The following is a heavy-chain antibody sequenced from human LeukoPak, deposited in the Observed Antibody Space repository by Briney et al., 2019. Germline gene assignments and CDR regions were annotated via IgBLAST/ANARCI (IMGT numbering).Heavy chain of an antibody. D-gene: IGHD2-21*01. Sequence: ASVKVSCXASGYTLTDYYIHWVRQAPGQGLEWMGWINPNGGATNYPQKFQGRVTMTTDTSISTAYMELSRLTSDDTALYYCARDNCGGDCEDYWGQGSQVTVSS. CDR2: INPNGGAT. J-gene: IGHJ4*02. V-gene: IGHV1-2*02. CDR3: ARDNCGGDCEDY. CDR1: GYTLTDYY.